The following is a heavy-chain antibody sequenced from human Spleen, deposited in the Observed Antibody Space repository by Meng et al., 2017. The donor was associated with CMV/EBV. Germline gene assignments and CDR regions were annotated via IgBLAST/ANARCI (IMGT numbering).Heavy chain of an antibody. CDR3: ARVPFGVGTGIDY. V-gene: IGHV3-7*01. J-gene: IGHJ4*02. D-gene: IGHD3-3*01. Sequence: GESLKISCAASGFTFSDYYMSWIRQAPGKGLEWVANIKRDGSEKYYGDSVKGRFTISRDNAKNSLYLQMNSLRAEDTAVYYSARVPFGVGTGIDYWGQGTLVTVSS. CDR1: GFTFSDYY. CDR2: IKRDGSEK.